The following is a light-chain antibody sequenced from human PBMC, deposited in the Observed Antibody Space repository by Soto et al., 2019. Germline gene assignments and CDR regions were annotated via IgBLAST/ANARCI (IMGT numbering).Light chain of an antibody. CDR1: SSDVGDNND. Sequence: QSVLTQPASVSGSPGQSITISCTGTSSDVGDNNDVSWYQQHPGKAPKLMIYDVTHRPAGISNRFSGSKSGNTASLTISGLQAEDEADYYCSSYTCSSTLYVFGSGTKLTVL. J-gene: IGLJ1*01. CDR2: DVT. CDR3: SSYTCSSTLYV. V-gene: IGLV2-14*01.